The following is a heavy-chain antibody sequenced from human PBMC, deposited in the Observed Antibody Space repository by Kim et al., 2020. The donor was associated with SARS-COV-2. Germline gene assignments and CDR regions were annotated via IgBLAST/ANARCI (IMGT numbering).Heavy chain of an antibody. J-gene: IGHJ4*02. Sequence: GGSLRLSCAASGFTFSSYGMHWVRQAPGKGLEWVAIISYDGNNKYYADPVKGRFTISRDNSKNTLYLQMNSLRAEDTAVYYCAKHPTGSADYWGQGTLVTVSS. CDR1: GFTFSSYG. CDR3: AKHPTGSADY. V-gene: IGHV3-30*18. CDR2: ISYDGNNK. D-gene: IGHD1-1*01.